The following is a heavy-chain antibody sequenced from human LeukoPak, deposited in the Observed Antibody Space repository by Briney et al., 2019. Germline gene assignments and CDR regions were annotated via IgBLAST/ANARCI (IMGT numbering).Heavy chain of an antibody. J-gene: IGHJ4*02. V-gene: IGHV1-46*01. D-gene: IGHD5-24*01. CDR3: ARVGYTGWNWGLHY. CDR2: ITPSGGNT. Sequence: GASVKVSCKASGYTFTSYYFHWVRQAPGQGLEWMGVITPSGGNTIYAQKFQGRLTMSRDTSTTTVYMELSSLTSEDTAVYYCARVGYTGWNWGLHYWGQGTLVTVSS. CDR1: GYTFTSYY.